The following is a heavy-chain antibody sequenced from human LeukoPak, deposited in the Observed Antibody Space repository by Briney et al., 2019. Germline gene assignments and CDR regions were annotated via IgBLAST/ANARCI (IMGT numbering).Heavy chain of an antibody. Sequence: ASVKVSCKASGYTFTGCYMHWVRQAPGQGLEWMGWINPNSGGTNYAQKFQGRVTMTRDTSISTAYMELSRLRSDDTAVYYCARDLEYGDYVNWFDPWGQGTLVTVSS. D-gene: IGHD4-17*01. V-gene: IGHV1-2*02. CDR1: GYTFTGCY. CDR2: INPNSGGT. J-gene: IGHJ5*02. CDR3: ARDLEYGDYVNWFDP.